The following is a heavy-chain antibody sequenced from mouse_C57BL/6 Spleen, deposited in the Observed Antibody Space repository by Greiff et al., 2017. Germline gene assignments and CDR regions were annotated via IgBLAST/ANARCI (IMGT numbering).Heavy chain of an antibody. CDR3: TRWVVATPDY. Sequence: QVQLQQSGAELVRPGASVTLSCKASGYTFTDYEMHWVKQTPVHGLEWIGAIDPETGGTAYNQKFKGKAILTADKSSSTAYMELRSLTSEDSAVYYCTRWVVATPDYWGQGTTLTVSS. CDR1: GYTFTDYE. J-gene: IGHJ2*01. D-gene: IGHD1-1*01. CDR2: IDPETGGT. V-gene: IGHV1-15*01.